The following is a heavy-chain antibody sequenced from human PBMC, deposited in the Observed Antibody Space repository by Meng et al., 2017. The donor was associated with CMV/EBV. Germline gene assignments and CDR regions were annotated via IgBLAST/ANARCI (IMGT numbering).Heavy chain of an antibody. J-gene: IGHJ6*02. Sequence: SVKVSCKASGGTFSSYAISWVRQAPGQGLEWLGGIIPIFGTANYAQKFQGRVTITTDESTSTAYMELSSLRSEDTAVYYCARRDLAARPLAAAGNYYYGMDVWGQGTTVTVSS. D-gene: IGHD6-13*01. CDR2: IIPIFGTA. CDR1: GGTFSSYA. CDR3: ARRDLAARPLAAAGNYYYGMDV. V-gene: IGHV1-69*05.